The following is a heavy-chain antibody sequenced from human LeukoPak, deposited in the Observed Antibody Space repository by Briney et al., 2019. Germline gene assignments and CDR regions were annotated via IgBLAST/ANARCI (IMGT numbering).Heavy chain of an antibody. V-gene: IGHV4-4*07. D-gene: IGHD3-22*01. CDR2: IYTRGST. J-gene: IGHJ3*02. CDR3: ARVYYDSSGFEPGGFDI. Sequence: PSETLSLTCTVSGGSISSYYWSWIRQPAGKGLEWIGRIYTRGSTNYNPSLKSRLTMSVDTSKNQFSLKLSSVTAADTAVYYCARVYYDSSGFEPGGFDIWGQGTMVTVSS. CDR1: GGSISSYY.